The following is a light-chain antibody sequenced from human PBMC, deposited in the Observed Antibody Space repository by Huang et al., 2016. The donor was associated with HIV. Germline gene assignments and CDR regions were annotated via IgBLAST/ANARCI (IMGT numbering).Light chain of an antibody. Sequence: ELVLTQSPGTVSLSPGESATLYCRASQTVTDAYLAWYQKIPVQPPRLLIFGAASRATDIPDRFRGSGSGTDLTLTISRLEPEDFSVYYCQYYDNQKLTFGGGTKVEIK. CDR3: QYYDNQKLT. V-gene: IGKV3-20*01. J-gene: IGKJ4*02. CDR2: GAA. CDR1: QTVTDAY.